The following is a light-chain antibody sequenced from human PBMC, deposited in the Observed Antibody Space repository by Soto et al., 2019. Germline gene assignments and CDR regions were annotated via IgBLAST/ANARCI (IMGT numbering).Light chain of an antibody. Sequence: QSALTQPASVSGSPGQSITISCTGTSTDVGDYNFVSWFQQHPGKAPKVMIYEVKNRPSGVSNRFSGSKSGNTASLTISGLQPEDEADYYCTSYTHTGVVAFGGGTQLTVL. V-gene: IGLV2-14*01. CDR3: TSYTHTGVVA. CDR1: STDVGDYNF. J-gene: IGLJ7*01. CDR2: EVK.